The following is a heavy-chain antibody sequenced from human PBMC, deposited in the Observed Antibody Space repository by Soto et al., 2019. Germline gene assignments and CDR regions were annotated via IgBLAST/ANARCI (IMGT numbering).Heavy chain of an antibody. V-gene: IGHV4-39*01. CDR2: IYYSGST. CDR3: ASKATEQDY. J-gene: IGHJ4*02. CDR1: GDSISSSSYY. Sequence: QLQLQESGPGLVKPSETLSLTCSVSGDSISSSSYYWGWIRQPPGKGLEWIGSIYYSGSTYYNPSLKSRSTRSVDTSKNQFSLKLNSVTAADTAVYYCASKATEQDYGGQGTLVTVSS. D-gene: IGHD5-12*01.